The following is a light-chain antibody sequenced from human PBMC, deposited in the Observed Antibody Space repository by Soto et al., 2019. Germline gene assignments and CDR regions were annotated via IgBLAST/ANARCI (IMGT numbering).Light chain of an antibody. J-gene: IGLJ1*01. V-gene: IGLV1-44*01. CDR2: KNN. CDR1: SSNIGSNT. Sequence: QSVLTQPPSASGTPGQRVTISCSGSSSNIGSNTVNWYQQLPGTAPKLLIYKNNQRPSGDPDRFSGSKSGTSASLAISGLQSEDEADYYCAAWDDSLNGLVFGTGTKVTVL. CDR3: AAWDDSLNGLV.